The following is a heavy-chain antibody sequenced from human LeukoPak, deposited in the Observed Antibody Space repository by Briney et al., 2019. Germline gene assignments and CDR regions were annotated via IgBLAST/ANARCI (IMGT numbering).Heavy chain of an antibody. CDR2: IYYSGST. CDR3: ATYCSSTSCPHRRAFDI. Sequence: SETLSLTCTVSGGSISSSSYYWGWIRQPPGKGLEWIGTIYYSGSTYYNPSLKSRVTISVDTSNDQFSPKLSSVTAADTAVYYCATYCSSTSCPHRRAFDIWGQGTMVTVSS. D-gene: IGHD2-2*01. V-gene: IGHV4-39*01. CDR1: GGSISSSSYY. J-gene: IGHJ3*02.